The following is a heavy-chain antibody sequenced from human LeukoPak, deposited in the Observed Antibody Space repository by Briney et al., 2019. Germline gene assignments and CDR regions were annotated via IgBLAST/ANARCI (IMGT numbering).Heavy chain of an antibody. Sequence: SGPMLVNPTQTLTLTFTFSGFSLNTRGVGVGWIRQPPGRALEWLPLIYWDDDRRYSPSLKSRLTITKDTSKDQVVLTMTNMDPVDTATYFCAHRKNYYDSSVFDNWGQGTLVTVSS. D-gene: IGHD3-22*01. CDR3: AHRKNYYDSSVFDN. CDR1: GFSLNTRGVG. J-gene: IGHJ4*02. CDR2: IYWDDDR. V-gene: IGHV2-5*02.